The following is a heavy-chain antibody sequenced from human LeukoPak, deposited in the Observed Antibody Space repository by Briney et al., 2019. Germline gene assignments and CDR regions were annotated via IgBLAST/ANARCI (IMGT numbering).Heavy chain of an antibody. CDR3: ARAGYYDFWSGVYYYYYYMDV. D-gene: IGHD3-3*01. J-gene: IGHJ6*03. Sequence: PSETLSLTCTVSSYSISSGYYWGWIRQPPGKGLEWLGDIYHSGSTYYNPSLKSRVTILVDTSKNQFSLKLSSVTAADTAVYYCARAGYYDFWSGVYYYYYYMDVWGKGTSVTVSS. CDR1: SYSISSGYY. CDR2: IYHSGST. V-gene: IGHV4-38-2*02.